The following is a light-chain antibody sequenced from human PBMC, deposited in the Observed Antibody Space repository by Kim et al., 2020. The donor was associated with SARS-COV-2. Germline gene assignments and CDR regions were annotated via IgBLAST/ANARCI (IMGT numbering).Light chain of an antibody. V-gene: IGLV2-14*02. Sequence: QSALTQPASVSGSPGQSITISCTGTTTDHVSWYQQYPGEAPKLMIYDVYKWPSGVSHRFSGSKSDNTASLTISGLQADDEAAYYCSSYTRTHTLLFGGGTKVTVL. CDR1: TTDH. J-gene: IGLJ2*01. CDR3: SSYTRTHTLL. CDR2: DVY.